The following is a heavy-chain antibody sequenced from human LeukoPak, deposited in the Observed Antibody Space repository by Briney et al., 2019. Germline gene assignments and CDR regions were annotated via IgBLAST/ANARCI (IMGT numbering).Heavy chain of an antibody. CDR2: IHSGGVT. Sequence: GGSLRLSCAASGFTVSSNFMSWVRQAPGKGLEWVSVIHSGGVTYYADSVRGRFTISRDNSKNTLYLQMNSLRAEDTAVYYCASRDRGYYGMDVWGQGTTVTVCS. CDR3: ASRDRGYYGMDV. J-gene: IGHJ6*02. V-gene: IGHV3-66*01. D-gene: IGHD3-10*01. CDR1: GFTVSSNF.